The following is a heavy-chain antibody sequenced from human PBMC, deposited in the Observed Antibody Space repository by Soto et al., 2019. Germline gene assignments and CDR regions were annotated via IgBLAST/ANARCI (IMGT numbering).Heavy chain of an antibody. D-gene: IGHD2-2*01. CDR2: IDPSDSYT. CDR3: ARVVVPAPGWAPRYWFDP. V-gene: IGHV5-10-1*01. J-gene: IGHJ5*02. Sequence: GESLKISCKGSGYSFTSYWISWVRQMPGKGLEWMGRIDPSDSYTNYSPSFQGHVTISADKSISTAYLQWSSLKASATAMYYCARVVVPAPGWAPRYWFDPWGQGTLVTVSS. CDR1: GYSFTSYW.